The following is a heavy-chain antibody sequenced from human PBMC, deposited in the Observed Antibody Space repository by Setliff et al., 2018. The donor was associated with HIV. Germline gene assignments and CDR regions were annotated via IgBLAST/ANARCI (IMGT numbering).Heavy chain of an antibody. J-gene: IGHJ3*01. CDR2: MFRTGTS. CDR1: GYSIRSGYY. V-gene: IGHV4-38-2*01. Sequence: PSETLSLTCAVSGYSIRSGYYWGWIRQSPGKGLEWIGTMFRTGTSYYNPSLTSRVTISQDTSKNQFSLELTSVTAADTAVYYCARAPPGIQNDAFDVWGQGTMVTVSS. CDR3: ARAPPGIQNDAFDV.